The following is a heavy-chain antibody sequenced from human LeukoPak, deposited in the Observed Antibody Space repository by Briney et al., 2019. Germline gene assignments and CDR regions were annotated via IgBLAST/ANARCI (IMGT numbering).Heavy chain of an antibody. Sequence: TSETLSLTCTVSGGSISSGSYYSSWIRQPAGKGLEWIGRIYTSGSTNYNPSLKSRVTISVDTSKNQFSLKLSSVTAADTAVYYCARELDYSNYGYFDYWGQGTLVTVSS. CDR2: IYTSGST. V-gene: IGHV4-61*02. J-gene: IGHJ4*02. CDR1: GGSISSGSYY. D-gene: IGHD4-11*01. CDR3: ARELDYSNYGYFDY.